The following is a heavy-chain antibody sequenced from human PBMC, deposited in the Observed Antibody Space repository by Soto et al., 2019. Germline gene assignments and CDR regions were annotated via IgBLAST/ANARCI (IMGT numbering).Heavy chain of an antibody. V-gene: IGHV4-59*04. J-gene: IGHJ3*02. CDR2: TXYSGSX. CDR1: GDSIITYS. Sequence: XXTLSLTCTVSGDSIITYSLSWVRQPPGXGLEWIGCTXYSGSXSYNPPPKSRVXISVDTSXTQFSLKLSYVTVSDTAGDSCPRTPLQSWNGFDIWGQGTMVNVS. D-gene: IGHD3-3*01. CDR3: PRTPLQSWNGFDI.